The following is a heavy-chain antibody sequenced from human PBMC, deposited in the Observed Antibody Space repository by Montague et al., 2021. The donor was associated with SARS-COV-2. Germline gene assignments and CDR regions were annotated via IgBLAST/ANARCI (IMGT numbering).Heavy chain of an antibody. V-gene: IGHV4-39*01. J-gene: IGHJ4*02. CDR3: ARNVLLWFGELYYFDY. Sequence: ETLSLTCTVSGGSISSSSYYWGWIRQPPGKGLEWIGSIYYSGSTYYNPSLKSRVTISVDTSKNQFSLKLSSVTAADTAVYYCARNVLLWFGELYYFDYWGQGTLVTVSS. CDR2: IYYSGST. D-gene: IGHD3-10*01. CDR1: GGSISSSSYY.